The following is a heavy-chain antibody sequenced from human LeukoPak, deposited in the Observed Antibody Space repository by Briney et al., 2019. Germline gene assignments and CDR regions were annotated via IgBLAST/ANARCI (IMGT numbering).Heavy chain of an antibody. CDR2: ISISSSYI. D-gene: IGHD4-11*01. Sequence: AGGSLRLSCAASGFTFSSDSMNWVRQAPGKRLEWVSSISISSSYIYYAASVKGRFTISRDNAKNPLYLKLNSLRAEDTAVYYCASLGGYSKSFHYWGQGTLVTVSS. J-gene: IGHJ4*02. V-gene: IGHV3-21*01. CDR1: GFTFSSDS. CDR3: ASLGGYSKSFHY.